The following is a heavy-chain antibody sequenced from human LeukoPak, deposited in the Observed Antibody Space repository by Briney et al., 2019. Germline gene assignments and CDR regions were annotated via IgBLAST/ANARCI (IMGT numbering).Heavy chain of an antibody. J-gene: IGHJ4*02. CDR1: GGSISNSHYY. CDR2: LYYSVTT. V-gene: IGHV4-39*01. Sequence: PSETLSLTCTVSGGSISNSHYYWGWIRQPPRKGLEWIGTLYYSVTTYYNPSLKSRVTISVDTSENQFSLKLSSVTAVDTAVYYCARLRRSHADQWGQGTLVTVSS. D-gene: IGHD2-2*01. CDR3: ARLRRSHADQ.